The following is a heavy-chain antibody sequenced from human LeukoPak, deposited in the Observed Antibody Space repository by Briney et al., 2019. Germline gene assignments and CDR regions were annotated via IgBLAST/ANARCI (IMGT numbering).Heavy chain of an antibody. V-gene: IGHV4-34*01. CDR3: ARHGSSIAAAAGAFDT. D-gene: IGHD6-13*01. Sequence: KPSETLSLTCAVYGGSFSGYYWSWIRQPPGKGLEWIGEINHSGSTNYNPSLKSRVTISVDTSKNQFSLKLSSVTAADTAVYYCARHGSSIAAAAGAFDTWGQGTMVTVSS. CDR2: INHSGST. J-gene: IGHJ3*02. CDR1: GGSFSGYY.